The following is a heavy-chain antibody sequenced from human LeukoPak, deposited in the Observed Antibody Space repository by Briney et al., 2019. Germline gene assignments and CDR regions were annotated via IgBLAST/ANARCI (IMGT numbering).Heavy chain of an antibody. V-gene: IGHV3-30*02. CDR3: AKGGGTMIVVVSSIDY. J-gene: IGHJ4*02. CDR2: IRYDGSNK. Sequence: SGGSLRLSCAASGFTFSSYGMHWVRQAPGKGLEWVAFIRYDGSNKYYADSVKGRFTISRDNSKNTLYLQMNSLRAEDTAVYYCAKGGGTMIVVVSSIDYWGQGTLVTVSS. D-gene: IGHD3-22*01. CDR1: GFTFSSYG.